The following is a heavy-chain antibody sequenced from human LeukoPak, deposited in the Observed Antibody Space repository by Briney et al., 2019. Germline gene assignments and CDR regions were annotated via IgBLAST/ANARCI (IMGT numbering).Heavy chain of an antibody. CDR3: ARGRARTTYYYDSSGYYGLDY. D-gene: IGHD3-22*01. Sequence: SETLSLTCAVNGGSFSGYYWSWIRQPPGKGLEWIGEINHSGSTNYNPSLKSRVTISVDTSKNQFSLKLSSVTAADTAVYYCARGRARTTYYYDSSGYYGLDYWGQGTLVTVSS. CDR2: INHSGST. CDR1: GGSFSGYY. J-gene: IGHJ4*02. V-gene: IGHV4-34*01.